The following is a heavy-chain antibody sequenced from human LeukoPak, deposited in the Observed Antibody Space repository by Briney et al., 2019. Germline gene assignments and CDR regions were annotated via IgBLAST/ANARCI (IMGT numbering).Heavy chain of an antibody. CDR2: ISWNSGSI. CDR1: GFTFDDYA. J-gene: IGHJ4*02. D-gene: IGHD2-15*01. CDR3: AKDMWPYCSGGSCYGPPIDY. Sequence: PGGSLRLSCAASGFTFDDYAMHWVRQAPGKGLEWVSGISWNSGSIGYADSVKGRFTISRDNAKNSLYLQMNSLRAEDTALYYCAKDMWPYCSGGSCYGPPIDYWGQGTLVTVSS. V-gene: IGHV3-9*01.